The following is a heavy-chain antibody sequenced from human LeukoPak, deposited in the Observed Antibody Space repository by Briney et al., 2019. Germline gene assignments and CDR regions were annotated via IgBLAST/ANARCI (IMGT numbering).Heavy chain of an antibody. Sequence: SETLSLTCTVSGGSLSSTSSYWGWIRQPPGKGLEWIGYIHYGGNTNYNPSPKSRVTISFDTSKNQFSLNLISATAADTAVYYCARLPGGYWGQGTLVIVSS. V-gene: IGHV4-39*01. CDR2: IHYGGNT. J-gene: IGHJ4*02. CDR3: ARLPGGY. CDR1: GGSLSSTSSY. D-gene: IGHD1-26*01.